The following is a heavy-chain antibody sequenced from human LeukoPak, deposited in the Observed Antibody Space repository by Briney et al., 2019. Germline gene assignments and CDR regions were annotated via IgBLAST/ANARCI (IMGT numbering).Heavy chain of an antibody. CDR3: ARGWLQISDAFDI. J-gene: IGHJ3*02. CDR1: GGSISSYY. V-gene: IGHV4-59*12. D-gene: IGHD5-24*01. Sequence: SETLPLTCTVSGGSISSYYWSWIRQPPGKGLEWIGYIYYSGSTNYNPSLKSRVTISVDTSKNQFSLKLSSVTAADTAVYYCARGWLQISDAFDIWGQGTMVTVSS. CDR2: IYYSGST.